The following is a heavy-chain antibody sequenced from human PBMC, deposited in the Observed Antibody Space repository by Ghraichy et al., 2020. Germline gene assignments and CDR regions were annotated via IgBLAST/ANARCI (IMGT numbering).Heavy chain of an antibody. CDR1: GGSMSSSSYY. CDR2: IYYGGNI. Sequence: SETLSLTFTVSGGSMSSSSYYWGWIRQPPGKGLEWIGSIYYGGNIYYNPSLRSRVTMSVDTSKNQFSLKLSSVIAADTAVYYCARDRMGYDRLDWFDPWGQGTLVTVSS. CDR3: ARDRMGYDRLDWFDP. J-gene: IGHJ5*02. D-gene: IGHD3-22*01. V-gene: IGHV4-39*07.